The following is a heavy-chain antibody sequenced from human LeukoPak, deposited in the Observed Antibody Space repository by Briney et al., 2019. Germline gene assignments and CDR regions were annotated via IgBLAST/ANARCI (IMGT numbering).Heavy chain of an antibody. Sequence: GGSLRLSCAASGFTFSDYSMNWVRQAPGKGLEWVSSITGSSNYIYYADSVKGRFTISRDNAKNSLYLQMNSLRAEDTAVYYCAELGITMIGGVWGKGTTVTISS. CDR1: GFTFSDYS. V-gene: IGHV3-21*06. CDR2: ITGSSNYI. CDR3: AELGITMIGGV. D-gene: IGHD3-10*02. J-gene: IGHJ6*04.